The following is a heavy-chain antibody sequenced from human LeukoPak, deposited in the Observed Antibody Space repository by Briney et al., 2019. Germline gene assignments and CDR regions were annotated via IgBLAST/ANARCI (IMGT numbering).Heavy chain of an antibody. D-gene: IGHD3-22*01. CDR3: ARDPLVTYYYDSSGYYYSDY. J-gene: IGHJ4*02. CDR1: GFTFDDYG. Sequence: VGSPLLSCAASGFTFDDYGMSWVRQAPGKGLEWVSGINCNGGSTGYEDSVKGRFTISRDNAKNSLYLQKNIPRAEDTALYYCARDPLVTYYYDSSGYYYSDYWGQGT. CDR2: INCNGGST. V-gene: IGHV3-20*04.